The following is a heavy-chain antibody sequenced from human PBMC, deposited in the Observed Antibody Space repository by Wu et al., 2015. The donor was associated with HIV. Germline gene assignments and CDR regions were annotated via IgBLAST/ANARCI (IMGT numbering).Heavy chain of an antibody. CDR1: GYTFTSYD. CDR2: ISAYNGKT. V-gene: IGHV1-18*01. Sequence: QVQLVQSGAEVKKPGASVKVSCTASGYTFTSYDITWVRQAPGQGLEWMGWISAYNGKTNYAQKFQGRVTMTTDTSTSTAYMELSDLRSEDTAVYYCARARNSYFDMDVWGKGTTVIVSS. CDR3: ARARNSYFDMDV. J-gene: IGHJ6*03.